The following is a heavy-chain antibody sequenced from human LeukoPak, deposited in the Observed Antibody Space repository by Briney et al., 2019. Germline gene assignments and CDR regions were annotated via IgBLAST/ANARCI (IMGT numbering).Heavy chain of an antibody. CDR2: INQSGGT. CDR3: ARGRGDGYDDWYFDL. J-gene: IGHJ2*01. D-gene: IGHD5-24*01. V-gene: IGHV4-34*01. Sequence: SETLSLTCAVYGGSFSDYSWTWIRQPPGKGLEWIGEINQSGGTNHNPSLMSRVIMSVDTSKNQISLKVNSVTAADTAVYYCARGRGDGYDDWYFDLWGRGTLVTVSS. CDR1: GGSFSDYS.